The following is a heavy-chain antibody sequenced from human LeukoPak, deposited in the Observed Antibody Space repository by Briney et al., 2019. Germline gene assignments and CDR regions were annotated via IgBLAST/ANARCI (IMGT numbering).Heavy chain of an antibody. D-gene: IGHD1-26*01. CDR3: VKDGDDSGSYLVY. Sequence: GGSLRLSCAASRFTFSSYGMHWVRQAPGKGLEWVAFIPYDGNNKYYADPVKGRFTISRDNSKNTLYLQMNSLRAEDTAVYYCVKDGDDSGSYLVYWGQGTLVTVSS. CDR1: RFTFSSYG. CDR2: IPYDGNNK. J-gene: IGHJ4*02. V-gene: IGHV3-30*02.